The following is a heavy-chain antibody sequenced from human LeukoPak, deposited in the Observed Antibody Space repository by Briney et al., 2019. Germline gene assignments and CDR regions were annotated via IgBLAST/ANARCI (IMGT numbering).Heavy chain of an antibody. D-gene: IGHD5-18*01. J-gene: IGHJ5*02. CDR2: IYYSGST. CDR1: GGSISSSSYY. Sequence: PSETLSLTCTVSGGSISSSSYYWGWIRQPPGKGLEWIGSIYYSGSTYYNPSLKSRVTISVDTSKNQFSLKLSSVTAADTAVYYCVGGYGQNGDWFDPWGQGTLVTVSS. CDR3: VGGYGQNGDWFDP. V-gene: IGHV4-39*07.